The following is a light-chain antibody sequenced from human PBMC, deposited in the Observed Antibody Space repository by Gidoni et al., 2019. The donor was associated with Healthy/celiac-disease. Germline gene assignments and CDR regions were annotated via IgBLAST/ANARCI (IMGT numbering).Light chain of an antibody. CDR1: QSVSSY. V-gene: IGKV3-11*01. Sequence: EIVLTQSPATLSLSPGERATLSCRASQSVSSYLAWYQQKPGQAPRLLIYDASNRATGIPARFSGSWSGTYFTLTISSLEPEDFAVYYCQQRSNWPFFGGGTKVEIK. CDR3: QQRSNWPF. J-gene: IGKJ4*01. CDR2: DAS.